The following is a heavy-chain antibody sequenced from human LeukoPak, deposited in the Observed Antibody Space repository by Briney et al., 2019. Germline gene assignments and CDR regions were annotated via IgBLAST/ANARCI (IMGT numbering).Heavy chain of an antibody. CDR1: GFTFDDYA. CDR3: AKDLSSSGYNARFDY. J-gene: IGHJ4*02. CDR2: ISWNSGSI. D-gene: IGHD6-19*01. Sequence: GGSLRLSCAASGFTFDDYAMHWVRQAPGKGLEWVSGISWNSGSIGYADSVEGRFTISRDNAKNSLYLQMNSLRAEDTALYYCAKDLSSSGYNARFDYWGQGTLVTVSS. V-gene: IGHV3-9*01.